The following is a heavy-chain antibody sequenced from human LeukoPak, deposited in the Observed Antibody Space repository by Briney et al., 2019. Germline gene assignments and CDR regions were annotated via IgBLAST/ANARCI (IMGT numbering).Heavy chain of an antibody. CDR2: VYYSGST. V-gene: IGHV4-59*08. Sequence: SETLSLTCSVSGGSISSYYWSWIRQPPGKGLEWIGYVYYSGSTNYNPSLKSRVTISVDTSKNQISLKLSSVTAADTAVYYGARQVGTFHHYYGIHVWRQGPTVTVS. CDR1: GGSISSYY. CDR3: ARQVGTFHHYYGIHV. J-gene: IGHJ6*02. D-gene: IGHD1-14*01.